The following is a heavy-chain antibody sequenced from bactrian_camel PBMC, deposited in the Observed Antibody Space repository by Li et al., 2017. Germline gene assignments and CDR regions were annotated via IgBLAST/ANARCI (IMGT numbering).Heavy chain of an antibody. D-gene: IGHD3*01. Sequence: HVQLVESGGGSVQAGGSLTLSCGASAYADRSYCMAWFRQAPGKEREGVACIDDDGMTLYADSVKGRFTISRDNAKGTLALQMNNLKLDDTAMYYCAAGTRIIVGDCCDGITTWGQGTQVTVS. CDR2: IDDDGMTL. CDR3: AAGTRIIVGDCCDGITT. CDR1: AYADRSYC. V-gene: IGHV3S6*01. J-gene: IGHJ6*01.